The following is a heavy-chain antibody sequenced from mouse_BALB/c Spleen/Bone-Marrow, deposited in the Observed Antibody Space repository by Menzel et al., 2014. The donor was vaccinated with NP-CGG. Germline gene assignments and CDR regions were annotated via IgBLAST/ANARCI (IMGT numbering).Heavy chain of an antibody. CDR2: ISGGGSYT. CDR1: GFSFNSYG. Sequence: EVHLVESGGGLVKSGGSLKLSCAASGFSFNSYGMSWVRQTPEKGLEWVATISGGGSYTFYPDSVKGRFTISRDNAKNNLYLQLSSLRPEDTALYYCARHAYYDQTEVSFVYWGQGTLVTVSA. V-gene: IGHV5-9-2*01. D-gene: IGHD2-4*01. J-gene: IGHJ3*01. CDR3: ARHAYYDQTEVSFVY.